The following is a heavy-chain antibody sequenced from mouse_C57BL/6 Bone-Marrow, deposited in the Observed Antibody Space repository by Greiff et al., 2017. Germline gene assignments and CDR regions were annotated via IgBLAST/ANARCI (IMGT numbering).Heavy chain of an antibody. Sequence: EVQRVESGPGLVKPSQSLSLTCSVTGYSITSGYYWNWIRQFPGNKLEWMGYISYDGSNNYNPSLKNRISITRDTSKNQFFLKLNSVTTEDTATYYCARDKYGNWAYWGQGTLVTVSA. J-gene: IGHJ3*01. CDR1: GYSITSGYY. V-gene: IGHV3-6*01. D-gene: IGHD2-10*02. CDR2: ISYDGSN. CDR3: ARDKYGNWAY.